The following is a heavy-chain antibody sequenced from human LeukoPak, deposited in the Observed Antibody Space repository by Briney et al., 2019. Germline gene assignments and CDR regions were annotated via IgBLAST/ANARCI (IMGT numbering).Heavy chain of an antibody. J-gene: IGHJ4*02. V-gene: IGHV3-23*01. CDR3: VRSLDY. Sequence: GGSLRLSCAASGFTFSSYAMHWVRQAPGKGLEWVSVITGSGGFTQYADSVKGRFTISRDNSKNTVYLQMNSLRVEDTALYYCVRSLDYWGQGTLVTVSS. CDR1: GFTFSSYA. CDR2: ITGSGGFT.